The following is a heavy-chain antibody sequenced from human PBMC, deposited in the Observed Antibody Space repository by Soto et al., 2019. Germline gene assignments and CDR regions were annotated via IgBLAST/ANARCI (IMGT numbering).Heavy chain of an antibody. V-gene: IGHV3-30*03. Sequence: LGLSCAASGFTFSSYGMHWVRQAPGKGLEWVAVISYDGSNKYYADSVKGRFTISRDNSKNTLYLQMNSLRDEDTAVYYCALAGSSGPSGYWGQGTLVTVSS. J-gene: IGHJ4*02. D-gene: IGHD3-10*01. CDR1: GFTFSSYG. CDR3: ALAGSSGPSGY. CDR2: ISYDGSNK.